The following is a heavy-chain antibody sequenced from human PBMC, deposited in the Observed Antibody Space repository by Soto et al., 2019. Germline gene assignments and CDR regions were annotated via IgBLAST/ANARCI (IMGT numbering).Heavy chain of an antibody. J-gene: IGHJ6*02. CDR1: GFTVSSNY. CDR3: AISSGYNYGYYYYGMDV. V-gene: IGHV3-53*02. CDR2: LYSGGTT. D-gene: IGHD5-18*01. Sequence: EVQLVETGGGLIQPGGSLRLSCAASGFTVSSNYMSWVRQAPGQGLEWVSVLYSGGTTYYADSVKSRFTISRDNSKNTLYLHMSSLRAEDTAVYYGAISSGYNYGYYYYGMDVWGQGTGVTVSS.